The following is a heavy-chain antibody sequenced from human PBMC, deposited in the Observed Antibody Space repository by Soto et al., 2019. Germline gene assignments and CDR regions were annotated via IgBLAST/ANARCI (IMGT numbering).Heavy chain of an antibody. Sequence: RGESLKISCKGSGYSFTSYWISWVRQMPGKGLEWMGRIDPSDSYTNYSPSFQGHVTISADKSISTAYLQWSSLKASDTAMYYCARQGIAVAGTPYYYYGMDVWGQGTTVTVSS. CDR1: GYSFTSYW. CDR2: IDPSDSYT. CDR3: ARQGIAVAGTPYYYYGMDV. V-gene: IGHV5-10-1*01. D-gene: IGHD6-19*01. J-gene: IGHJ6*02.